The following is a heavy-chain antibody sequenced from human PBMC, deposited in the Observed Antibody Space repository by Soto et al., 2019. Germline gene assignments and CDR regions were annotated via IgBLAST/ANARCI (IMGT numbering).Heavy chain of an antibody. J-gene: IGHJ4*02. Sequence: QVQLVQSGAEVKKPGASVKVSCKASGYTFTGYYMHWVRQAPGQGLEWMGWINPNSGGTNYAQKFQGWVTMTRDTSISTAYMELSRLRSDDTAVYYCARDGGYCSGGSCYSILDYWGQGTLVTVSS. CDR1: GYTFTGYY. D-gene: IGHD2-15*01. CDR2: INPNSGGT. V-gene: IGHV1-2*04. CDR3: ARDGGYCSGGSCYSILDY.